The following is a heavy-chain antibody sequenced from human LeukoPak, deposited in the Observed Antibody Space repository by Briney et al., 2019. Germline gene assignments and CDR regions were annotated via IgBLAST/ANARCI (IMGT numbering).Heavy chain of an antibody. J-gene: IGHJ3*02. CDR3: ARSGGITMIVRRAFDI. Sequence: GGSLRLSCAVSGWSFSSYWMSWVRQVPGKGLEWVSSINEVGSDTRYADSVKGRFTISRDNAKNSLYLQMNSLRDEDTAVYYCARSGGITMIVRRAFDIWGQGIMVTVSS. CDR1: GWSFSSYW. D-gene: IGHD3-22*01. CDR2: INEVGSDT. V-gene: IGHV3-7*01.